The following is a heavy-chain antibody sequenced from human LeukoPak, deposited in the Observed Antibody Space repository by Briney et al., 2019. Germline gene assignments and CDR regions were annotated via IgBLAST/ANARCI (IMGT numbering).Heavy chain of an antibody. Sequence: MPGGSLRLSCAASGFTFSSYSMNWVRQAPGKGLEWVSSISSSSSYIYYADSVKGRFTISRDNAKNSLYLQMNSLRAEDTAVYYCARRFSRSRRSWFDPWGQGTLVTVSS. J-gene: IGHJ5*02. V-gene: IGHV3-21*01. D-gene: IGHD6-13*01. CDR3: ARRFSRSRRSWFDP. CDR1: GFTFSSYS. CDR2: ISSSSSYI.